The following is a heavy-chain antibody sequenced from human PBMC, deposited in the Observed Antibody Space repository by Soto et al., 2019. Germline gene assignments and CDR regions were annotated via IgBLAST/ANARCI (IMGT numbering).Heavy chain of an antibody. CDR3: AGEQSGAANF. CDR2: ISATGTT. D-gene: IGHD2-15*01. CDR1: GDSMSSYY. Sequence: QLQLQESGPGLVEPSATLSLTCSVSGDSMSSYYWSWIRQSAEKGLEWIGRISATGTTSYIPSLKRRITLSVETSKNQFSRNLKFVTAADTAVYFCAGEQSGAANFWGQGTLVTVS. J-gene: IGHJ3*01. V-gene: IGHV4-4*07.